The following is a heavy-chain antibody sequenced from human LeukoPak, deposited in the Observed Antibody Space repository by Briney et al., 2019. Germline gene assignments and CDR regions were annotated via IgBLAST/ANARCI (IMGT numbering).Heavy chain of an antibody. CDR2: IYPGDSDT. CDR1: GYTFTTYW. D-gene: IGHD2/OR15-2a*01. V-gene: IGHV5-51*01. CDR3: ARVMTTLTGFDF. J-gene: IGHJ4*02. Sequence: GESLKISCKGSGYTFTTYWIGWVRQMPGKGLEWMGIIYPGDSDTRYSPSFQGQVTISADKSITTAYLQWSILKASDTAMYYCARVMTTLTGFDFWGQGTLVTVSS.